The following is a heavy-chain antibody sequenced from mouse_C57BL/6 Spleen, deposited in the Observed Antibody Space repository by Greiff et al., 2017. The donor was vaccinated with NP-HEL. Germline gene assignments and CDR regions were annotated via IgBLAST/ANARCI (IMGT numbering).Heavy chain of an antibody. V-gene: IGHV1-81*01. CDR2: IYPRSGNT. J-gene: IGHJ4*01. CDR1: GYTFTSYG. CDR3: ARLGTTVVARAMDY. Sequence: VKLQESGAELARPGASVKLSCKASGYTFTSYGISWVKQRTGQGLEWIGEIYPRSGNTYYNEKFKGKATLTADKSSSTAYMELRSLTSEDSAVYFCARLGTTVVARAMDYWGQGTSVTVSS. D-gene: IGHD1-1*01.